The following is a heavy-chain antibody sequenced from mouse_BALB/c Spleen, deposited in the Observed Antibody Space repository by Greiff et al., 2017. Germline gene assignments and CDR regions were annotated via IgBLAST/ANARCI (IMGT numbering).Heavy chain of an antibody. V-gene: IGHV1S135*01. CDR3: ARSTPGFAY. CDR1: GYSFTSYY. J-gene: IGHJ3*01. Sequence: VQLQQSGPELMKPGASVKISCKASGYSFTSYYMHWVKQSHGKSLEWIGYIDPFNGGTSYNQKFKGKATLTVDKSSSTAYMHLSSLTSEDSAVYYCARSTPGFAYWGQGTLVTVSA. CDR2: IDPFNGGT.